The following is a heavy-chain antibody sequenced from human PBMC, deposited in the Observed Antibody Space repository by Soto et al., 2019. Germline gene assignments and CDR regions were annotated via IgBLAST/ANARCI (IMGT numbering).Heavy chain of an antibody. CDR3: ARDRTLNYGDFAY. Sequence: GGSLRLSCAASGFTFRNYAMNWVRQAPGKGLEWVSGISVSGGSTYYAESVKGRFTISRDNSKDTLYLQMNSLRTDDTAVFYFARDRTLNYGDFAYWGQGTLVTVSS. J-gene: IGHJ4*02. CDR2: ISVSGGST. D-gene: IGHD4-17*01. CDR1: GFTFRNYA. V-gene: IGHV3-23*01.